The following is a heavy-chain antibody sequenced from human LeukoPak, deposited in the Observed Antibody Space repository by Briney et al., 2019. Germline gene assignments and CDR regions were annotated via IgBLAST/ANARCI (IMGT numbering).Heavy chain of an antibody. CDR2: INYSGST. CDR1: GGSISSSSYY. CDR3: DGGDDFWSGPGA. D-gene: IGHD3-3*01. J-gene: IGHJ5*02. V-gene: IGHV4-39*01. Sequence: PSETLSLTCTVSGGSISSSSYYWSWIRQPPGKGLEWIGSINYSGSTYYNPSLKSRVTISVDSPKNQFSPKLSSVTAADTAVYYCDGGDDFWSGPGAWGQGTLVTVSS.